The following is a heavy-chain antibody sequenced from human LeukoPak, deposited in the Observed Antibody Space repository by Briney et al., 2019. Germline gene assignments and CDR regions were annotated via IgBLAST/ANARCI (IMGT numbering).Heavy chain of an antibody. V-gene: IGHV3-21*01. Sequence: GGSLRLSCAASGFTFSSYSMNWVRQAPGKGLEWVSSISSSSSYIYYADSLKGRFTISRDNTKNSLYLQMNSLRAEDTAVYNCAKDRGYSHGFDYWGQGTLVTVSS. D-gene: IGHD5-18*01. J-gene: IGHJ4*02. CDR1: GFTFSSYS. CDR2: ISSSSSYI. CDR3: AKDRGYSHGFDY.